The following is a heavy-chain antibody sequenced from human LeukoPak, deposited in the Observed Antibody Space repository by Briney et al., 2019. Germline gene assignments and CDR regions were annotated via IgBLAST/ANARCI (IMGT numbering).Heavy chain of an antibody. Sequence: GALKLSWAASGFTFSTFALHWVRQAPGKGLEICSGISSDGAGTFYADSVKGRFTISRDNTKNTLFLQMGSLRAEDMAVYYCVRDCGGDCLYGMDVWGQGTTVTVSS. J-gene: IGHJ6*02. D-gene: IGHD2-21*02. CDR3: VRDCGGDCLYGMDV. V-gene: IGHV3-64*02. CDR1: GFTFSTFA. CDR2: ISSDGAGT.